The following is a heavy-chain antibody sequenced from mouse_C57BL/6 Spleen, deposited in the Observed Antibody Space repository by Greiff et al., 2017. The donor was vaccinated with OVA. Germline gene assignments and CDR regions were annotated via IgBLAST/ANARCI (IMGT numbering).Heavy chain of an antibody. J-gene: IGHJ1*03. CDR3: ARDYGSSSEYFDV. CDR2: ISYDGSN. Sequence: EVQLQESGPGLVKPSQSLSLTCSVTGYSITSGYYWNWIRQFPGNKLEWMGYISYDGSNNYNPSLKNRISITRDTSKNQFFLKLNSVTTEDTATYYCARDYGSSSEYFDVWGTGTTVTVSS. CDR1: GYSITSGYY. D-gene: IGHD1-1*01. V-gene: IGHV3-6*01.